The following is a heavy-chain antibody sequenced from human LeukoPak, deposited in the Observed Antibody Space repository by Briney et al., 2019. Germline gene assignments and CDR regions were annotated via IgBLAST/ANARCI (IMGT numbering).Heavy chain of an antibody. CDR2: MYLSGTT. V-gene: IGHV4-38-2*01. CDR3: AKTDYGQHSGFEV. J-gene: IGHJ3*01. D-gene: IGHD4-17*01. Sequence: PSETLSLTCVVSTYSISSGYSWGRIRQPPGKGLEWIGSMYLSGTTYYNPSLKSRVTISVDKSENQFSLKVNFVTAADTAVYFCAKTDYGQHSGFEVWGQGIMVTVSS. CDR1: TYSISSGYS.